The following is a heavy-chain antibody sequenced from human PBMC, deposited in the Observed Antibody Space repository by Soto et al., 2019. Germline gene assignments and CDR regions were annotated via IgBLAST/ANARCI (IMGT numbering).Heavy chain of an antibody. V-gene: IGHV1-18*01. J-gene: IGHJ3*02. Sequence: ASVKLSCKESRCALSSNSSCWVRQSPVQGLEWLGRVTPYKADTNSAQNLQGRVTMATDTSTNTAYLELRILRSVDKAVYFCEKDGLPNSLNFYAFVIWGQGIMVTVS. CDR1: RCALSSNS. CDR2: VTPYKADT. CDR3: EKDGLPNSLNFYAFVI. D-gene: IGHD1-26*01.